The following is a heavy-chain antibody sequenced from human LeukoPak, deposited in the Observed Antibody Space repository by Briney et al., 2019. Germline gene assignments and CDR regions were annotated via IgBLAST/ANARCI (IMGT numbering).Heavy chain of an antibody. CDR3: ARGWQQQKVLDY. Sequence: GGSLRLSCAASGFTFSSYAMSWVRQAPGKGLEWVAVISYDGSNKYYADSVKGRFTISRDNSKNTLYLQMNSLRAEDTAVYYCARGWQQQKVLDYWGQGTLVTVSS. V-gene: IGHV3-30-3*01. CDR2: ISYDGSNK. CDR1: GFTFSSYA. J-gene: IGHJ4*02. D-gene: IGHD6-13*01.